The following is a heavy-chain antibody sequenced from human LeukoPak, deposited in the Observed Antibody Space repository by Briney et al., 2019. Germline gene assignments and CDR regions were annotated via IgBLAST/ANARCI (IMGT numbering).Heavy chain of an antibody. CDR1: GYTFTGYY. CDR2: INPNSGGT. J-gene: IGHJ6*04. Sequence: GASVKVSCKASGYTFTGYYMHWVRQAPGQGLERMGWINPNSGGTNYAQKFQGRGTMTRDTSISTAYMELSRLRSDDTAVYYCARDPGGSGSYLEMDVWGKGTTVTISS. V-gene: IGHV1-2*02. D-gene: IGHD3-10*01. CDR3: ARDPGGSGSYLEMDV.